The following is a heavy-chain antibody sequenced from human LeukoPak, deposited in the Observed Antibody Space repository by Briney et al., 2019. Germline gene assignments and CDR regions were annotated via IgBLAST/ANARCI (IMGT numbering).Heavy chain of an antibody. Sequence: PGGSLRLSCAASGFTFSSYAMSWVRQAPGKGLEWVSAISGTGGSTYYADSVKGRLTISRDNAKNSLYLQINSLRAEDTAVYYCARSSYSSSSSVWGQGTMVTVSS. D-gene: IGHD6-6*01. CDR3: ARSSYSSSSSV. V-gene: IGHV3-23*01. CDR1: GFTFSSYA. CDR2: ISGTGGST. J-gene: IGHJ3*01.